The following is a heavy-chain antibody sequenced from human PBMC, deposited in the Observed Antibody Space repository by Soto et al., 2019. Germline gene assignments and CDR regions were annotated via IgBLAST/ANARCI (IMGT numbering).Heavy chain of an antibody. J-gene: IGHJ6*02. D-gene: IGHD3-10*01. CDR1: GFTFSNYA. V-gene: IGHV3-23*01. Sequence: EVQLLESGGGLVQPGGSLRLSCAASGFTFSNYAMNWVRQAPGKGLEWVSAISGRGGSTYSADSVKGRFTISRDNSKNTLYLQLNPLRAEDTAVYYCAKPIYGTGSYSTGGMDVWGQGTTVTVS. CDR2: ISGRGGST. CDR3: AKPIYGTGSYSTGGMDV.